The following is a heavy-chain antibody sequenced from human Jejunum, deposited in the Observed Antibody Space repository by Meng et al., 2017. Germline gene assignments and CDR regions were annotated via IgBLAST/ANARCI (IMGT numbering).Heavy chain of an antibody. CDR1: GFTFNNYA. CDR2: ISATSVST. V-gene: IGHV3-23*01. J-gene: IGHJ4*02. CDR3: VKGLEKIVISLDDH. D-gene: IGHD1-26*01. Sequence: GESLKISCAASGFTFNNYAMNWVRQASGKGLEWVSAISATSVSTYYADSVKGRFTISRDNSKNMLYLQMDSLRADDTAVYYCVKGLEKIVISLDDHWGQGTPVTVSS.